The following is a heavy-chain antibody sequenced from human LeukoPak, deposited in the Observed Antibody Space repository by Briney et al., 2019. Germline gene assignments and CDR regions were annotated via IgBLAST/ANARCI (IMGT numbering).Heavy chain of an antibody. CDR3: ARGRYDFWSGYSYYFDY. J-gene: IGHJ4*02. CDR2: INHSGST. CDR1: GGSFSGYY. D-gene: IGHD3-3*01. V-gene: IGHV4-34*01. Sequence: PSETLSLTCAVYGGSFSGYYWSWIRQPPGKGLEWIGEINHSGSTNYNPSLKSRVTISVDTSKNQFSLKLSSVTAADTAVYYCARGRYDFWSGYSYYFDYWGRGTLVTVSS.